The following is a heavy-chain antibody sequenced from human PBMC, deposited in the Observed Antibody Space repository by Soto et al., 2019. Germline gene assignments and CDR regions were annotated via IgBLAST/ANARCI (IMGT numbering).Heavy chain of an antibody. Sequence: EVQLVESGGALVQPGRSLRLSCAASGFTFENHAMHWVRRVPGKGLEWVAGIGWNSAKIGYADSVKGRFSISRDNAKSSLYLEMNGLRIEDTAMYFCAKDSASSWSEYFRYWGRGTLVTVSS. CDR1: GFTFENHA. J-gene: IGHJ1*01. CDR3: AKDSASSWSEYFRY. V-gene: IGHV3-9*01. D-gene: IGHD6-13*01. CDR2: IGWNSAKI.